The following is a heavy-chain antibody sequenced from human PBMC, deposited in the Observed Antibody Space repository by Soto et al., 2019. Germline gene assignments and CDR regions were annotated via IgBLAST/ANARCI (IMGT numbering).Heavy chain of an antibody. Sequence: SETLSLTCAVYGGSFSGYYWSWIRQPPGKGLEWIGEINHSGSTNYNPSLKSRVTISVDTSKNQFSLKLSSVTAADTAFYCSGSGRYCSSGSSQYYYDMYVWGQVVTVTAS. CDR2: INHSGST. CDR3: GSGRYCSSGSSQYYYDMYV. CDR1: GGSFSGYY. J-gene: IGHJ6*02. V-gene: IGHV4-34*01. D-gene: IGHD2-15*01.